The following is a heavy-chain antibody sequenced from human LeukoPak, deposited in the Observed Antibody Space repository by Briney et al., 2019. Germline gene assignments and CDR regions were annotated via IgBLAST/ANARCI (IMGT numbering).Heavy chain of an antibody. J-gene: IGHJ6*02. CDR1: GFTFSSYS. D-gene: IGHD5-18*01. V-gene: IGHV3-21*04. CDR2: ISTSSSYI. CDR3: ARETTMVTNYYYYSGMDV. Sequence: GGSLRLSCAASGFTFSSYSMNWVRQAPGKGLEWVSSISTSSSYIYYADSVKGRFTISRDNAKNSLYLQMNSLRSEDTAVYYCARETTMVTNYYYYSGMDVWGQGTTVTVSS.